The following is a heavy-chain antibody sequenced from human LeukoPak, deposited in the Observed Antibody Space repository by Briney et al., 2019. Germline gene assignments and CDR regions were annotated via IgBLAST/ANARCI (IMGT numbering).Heavy chain of an antibody. V-gene: IGHV3-15*01. CDR2: IKTKTDGGTT. J-gene: IGHJ4*02. D-gene: IGHD5-12*01. CDR1: GFTFSNAW. CDR3: AKGSNRGVATIDY. Sequence: SGGSLRLSCAASGFTFSNAWMSWVRQAPGKGLEWVGRIKTKTDGGTTDYAAPVKGRFTISRDNSKNTLFLQMNSLRAEDTAVYYCAKGSNRGVATIDYWGQGTLVTVSS.